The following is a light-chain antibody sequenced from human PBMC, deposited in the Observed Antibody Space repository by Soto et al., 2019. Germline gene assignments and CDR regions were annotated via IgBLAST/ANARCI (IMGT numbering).Light chain of an antibody. CDR2: EVS. Sequence: QSALTQPPSASGSPGQSVTISCTGTSSDVGGYNYVSWYQQHPGKAPKLMISEVSKRPPGVPDRFSDSKSGNTASLTVSGLQAEDEADYYCSSFAGNNNLVFGGGTKLTVL. CDR1: SSDVGGYNY. J-gene: IGLJ2*01. V-gene: IGLV2-8*01. CDR3: SSFAGNNNLV.